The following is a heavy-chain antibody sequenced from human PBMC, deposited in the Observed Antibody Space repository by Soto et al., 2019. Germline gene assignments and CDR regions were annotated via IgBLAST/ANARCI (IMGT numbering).Heavy chain of an antibody. CDR2: IYWDDDK. CDR3: VRDLGNNRQDY. D-gene: IGHD1-1*01. Sequence: SGPTLVNPINTLTLTCTFSGFSLSARAVGVGWIRQPPGKALEWLALIYWDDDKRYSPSVKSRVTIARDTSKNQVLLILTDMDPVDSATYYCVRDLGNNRQDYWGKGTRVTVSS. J-gene: IGHJ4*02. CDR1: GFSLSARAVG. V-gene: IGHV2-5*02.